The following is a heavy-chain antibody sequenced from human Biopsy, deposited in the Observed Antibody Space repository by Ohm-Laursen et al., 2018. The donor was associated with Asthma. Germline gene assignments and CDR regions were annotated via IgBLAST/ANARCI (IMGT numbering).Heavy chain of an antibody. D-gene: IGHD3-9*01. CDR3: ARTYYDFLTGQVKDVFGV. CDR1: GYNFISFA. CDR2: VNTGNGDT. Sequence: ASVKVSCKASGYNFISFAIHWARQAPGQRLERMGWVNTGNGDTKYSQKFQGRVTITRDTSASTAYMELRSLRSEDTATYYCARTYYDFLTGQVKDVFGVWGQGTMVTVSS. V-gene: IGHV1-3*04. J-gene: IGHJ3*01.